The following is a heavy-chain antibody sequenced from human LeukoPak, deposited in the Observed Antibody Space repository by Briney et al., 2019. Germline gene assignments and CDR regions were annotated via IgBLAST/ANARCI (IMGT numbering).Heavy chain of an antibody. D-gene: IGHD5-18*01. V-gene: IGHV4-59*01. CDR1: GGSISSYY. CDR2: IYYSGST. CDR3: ARTTEGGYTYDYFYYYYMDV. Sequence: SETLSLTCTVSGGSISSYYWSWIRQPPGKGLEWIGYIYYSGSTNYNPSLKSRVTISVDMSKNQFSLKLSSVTAADTAAYYCARTTEGGYTYDYFYYYYMDVWGKGTTVTISS. J-gene: IGHJ6*03.